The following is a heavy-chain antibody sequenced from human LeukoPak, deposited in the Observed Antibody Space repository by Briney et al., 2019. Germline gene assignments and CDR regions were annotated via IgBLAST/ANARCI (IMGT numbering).Heavy chain of an antibody. Sequence: GESLKISCKGSGYRLTSYWIGGVRPMPGKGVEWMGIIYPGESDTRYSPSFQGQVTISADKSISTAYLQWSSLKASDTAMYYCARRGCSSTSCYLRFDTFDIWGQGTMVTVSS. J-gene: IGHJ3*02. CDR3: ARRGCSSTSCYLRFDTFDI. CDR2: IYPGESDT. D-gene: IGHD2-2*01. V-gene: IGHV5-51*01. CDR1: GYRLTSYW.